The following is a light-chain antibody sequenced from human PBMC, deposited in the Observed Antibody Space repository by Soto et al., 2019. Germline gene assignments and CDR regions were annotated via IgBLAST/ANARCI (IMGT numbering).Light chain of an antibody. J-gene: IGKJ4*01. V-gene: IGKV3D-15*01. Sequence: IVFSQSPSTVSLSTGDRATLPCRASQSVSTFLAWYQHKPGQAPRLLIHGASTRATGIAARFSGSGSGTEFTLTISGLQSEDFATYYCQQYNNWPVTFGGGTKVDVK. CDR2: GAS. CDR1: QSVSTF. CDR3: QQYNNWPVT.